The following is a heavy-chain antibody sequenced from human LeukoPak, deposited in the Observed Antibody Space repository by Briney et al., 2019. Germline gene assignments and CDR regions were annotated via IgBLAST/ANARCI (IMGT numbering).Heavy chain of an antibody. Sequence: GALRLSCAASGFTFSSYSMNWVRQAPGKGLEWVSVIYSGGSTYYADSVKGRFTISRDNSKNTLYLQMNSLRAEDTAVYYCAREGLGSGSLYYYYYMDVWGKGTTVTISS. V-gene: IGHV3-53*01. D-gene: IGHD6-19*01. CDR1: GFTFSSYS. J-gene: IGHJ6*03. CDR2: IYSGGST. CDR3: AREGLGSGSLYYYYYMDV.